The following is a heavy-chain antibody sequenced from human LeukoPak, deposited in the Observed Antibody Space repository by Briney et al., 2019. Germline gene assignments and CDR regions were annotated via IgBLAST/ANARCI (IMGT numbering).Heavy chain of an antibody. J-gene: IGHJ5*02. CDR2: IYYSGST. CDR3: ARGGLEQGFDP. D-gene: IGHD1/OR15-1a*01. V-gene: IGHV4-39*07. Sequence: SETLSLTCTVSGGSISITTYYWGWIRQPPGKGLEWIGCIYYSGSTYYNPSLKSRVTISVDTSKNQFFLNLNSVTAADTAMYYCARGGLEQGFDPWGQGTLVTVSS. CDR1: GGSISITTYY.